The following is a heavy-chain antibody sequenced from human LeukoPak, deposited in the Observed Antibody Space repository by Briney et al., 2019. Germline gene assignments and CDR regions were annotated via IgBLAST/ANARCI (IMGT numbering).Heavy chain of an antibody. V-gene: IGHV4-39*01. CDR3: ARQLAVAGREPQH. CDR2: IYYSGST. Sequence: SETLSLTCTVSGGSISSSSYYWGWIRQPPGKGLEWIGSIYYSGSTYYNPSLKSRVTISVDTSKNQFSQKLSSVTAADTAVYYCARQLAVAGREPQHWGQGTLVTVSS. J-gene: IGHJ1*01. D-gene: IGHD6-19*01. CDR1: GGSISSSSYY.